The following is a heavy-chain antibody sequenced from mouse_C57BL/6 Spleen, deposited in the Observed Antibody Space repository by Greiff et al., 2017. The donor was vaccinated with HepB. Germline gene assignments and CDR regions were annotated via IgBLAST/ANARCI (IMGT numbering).Heavy chain of an antibody. D-gene: IGHD2-5*01. J-gene: IGHJ4*01. V-gene: IGHV1-69*01. CDR3: ARDWAYYSNYRAMDY. CDR2: IDPSDSYT. Sequence: QVQLQQPGAELVMPGASVKLSCKASGYTFTSYWMHWVKQRPGQGLEWIGEIDPSDSYTNYNQKFKGKSTLTVDKSSSTAYMQLSSLTSEDSAVYYCARDWAYYSNYRAMDYWGKGTSVTVSS. CDR1: GYTFTSYW.